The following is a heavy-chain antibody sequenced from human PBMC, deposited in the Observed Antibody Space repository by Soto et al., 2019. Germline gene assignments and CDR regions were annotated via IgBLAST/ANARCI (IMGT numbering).Heavy chain of an antibody. CDR3: AKYYSSDVCFDY. J-gene: IGHJ4*02. V-gene: IGHV3-48*02. CDR1: GFTFSSCS. D-gene: IGHD2-8*02. CDR2: ISGSGDTK. Sequence: LRLSCASSGFTFSSCSMNWVRQAPGKGLEWVSFISGSGDTKYYADSVKGRFTISRDNAKNSLYLQMSSLRDEDTAVYYCAKYYSSDVCFDYWGQGTLVTVS.